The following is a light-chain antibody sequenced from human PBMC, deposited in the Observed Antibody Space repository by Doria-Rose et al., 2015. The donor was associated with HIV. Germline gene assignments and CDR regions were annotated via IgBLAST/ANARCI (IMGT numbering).Light chain of an antibody. CDR1: QSFSSTY. Sequence: EIVLTQSPGTLSLSPGERATLSCRASQSFSSTYLAWYQQKPGQAPSLLIYDGSTRATGIPDRFSASRYGTDFTLTINRLEPEDFALYYCHQYGTSWTFGQGTKVEI. V-gene: IGKV3-20*01. J-gene: IGKJ1*01. CDR2: DGS. CDR3: HQYGTSWT.